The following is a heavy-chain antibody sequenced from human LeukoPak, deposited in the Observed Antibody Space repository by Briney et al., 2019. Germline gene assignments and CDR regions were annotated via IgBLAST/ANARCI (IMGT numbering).Heavy chain of an antibody. CDR2: VYYSGAT. CDR3: ARSDRDLWYFDL. CDR1: GGSISTYY. J-gene: IGHJ2*01. V-gene: IGHV4-59*01. Sequence: SETLSLTCTVSGGSISTYYWSWIRQPPGKGLEWIGYVYYSGATNYKYKPSLKSRVTISVDTSKNQFSLRLSSVTAADTAVYYCARSDRDLWYFDLWGRGTLVTV.